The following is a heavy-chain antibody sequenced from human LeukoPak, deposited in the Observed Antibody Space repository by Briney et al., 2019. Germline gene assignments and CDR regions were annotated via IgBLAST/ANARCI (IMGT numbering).Heavy chain of an antibody. Sequence: GGSLRLSCAASGFTFSNYWMHWVRQAPGKGLVWVSRINTDGSSTYYADSVKGRFTISRDNSKNTLYLQMNSLRAEDTAVYYCAKAGGAGYSRNWFDPWGQGTLVTVSS. CDR2: INTDGSST. V-gene: IGHV3-74*01. CDR3: AKAGGAGYSRNWFDP. D-gene: IGHD3-9*01. CDR1: GFTFSNYW. J-gene: IGHJ5*02.